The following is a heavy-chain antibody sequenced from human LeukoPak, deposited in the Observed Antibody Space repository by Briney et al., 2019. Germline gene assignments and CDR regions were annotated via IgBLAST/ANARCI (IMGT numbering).Heavy chain of an antibody. CDR3: ARADCGSDCYGY. Sequence: PSETLSLTCSVSGGSISSHYWSWIRQPARKGLEWIGRIYSNVNTNYNPSLKRRVTMSVDTSKNQFSLKLNSVTAADTAVYYCARADCGSDCYGYWGQGTLVTASS. D-gene: IGHD2-21*01. CDR2: IYSNVNT. CDR1: GGSISSHY. V-gene: IGHV4-4*07. J-gene: IGHJ4*02.